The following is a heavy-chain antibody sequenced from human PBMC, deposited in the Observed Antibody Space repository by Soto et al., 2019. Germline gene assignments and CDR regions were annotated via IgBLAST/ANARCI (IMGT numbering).Heavy chain of an antibody. D-gene: IGHD6-19*01. J-gene: IGHJ6*02. CDR3: ARGRRGSRGWYYYYYGMDV. CDR2: INHSGST. V-gene: IGHV4-34*01. Sequence: SETLSLTCAVYGGSFIGYYWSWIRQPPGKGLEWIGEINHSGSTNYNPSLKSRVTISVDTSKNQFSLKLSSVTAADTAVYYCARGRRGSRGWYYYYYGMDVWGQGTTVTVSS. CDR1: GGSFIGYY.